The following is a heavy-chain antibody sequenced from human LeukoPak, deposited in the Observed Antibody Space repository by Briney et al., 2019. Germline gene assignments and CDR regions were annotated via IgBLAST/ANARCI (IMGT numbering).Heavy chain of an antibody. CDR2: IIPIFGTA. Sequence: SVTVSCTASGGTFSSYAISWVRQAPGQGLEWMGGIIPIFGTANYAQKFQGRVTITADESTSTAYMELSSLRSEDTAVYYCARDEDTAIAYYYYYGMDVWGQGTTVTVSS. CDR1: GGTFSSYA. V-gene: IGHV1-69*13. CDR3: ARDEDTAIAYYYYYGMDV. J-gene: IGHJ6*02. D-gene: IGHD5-18*01.